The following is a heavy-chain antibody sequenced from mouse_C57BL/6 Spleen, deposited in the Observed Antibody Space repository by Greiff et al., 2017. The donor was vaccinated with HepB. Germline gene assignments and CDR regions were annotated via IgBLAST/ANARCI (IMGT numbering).Heavy chain of an antibody. CDR2: IYPGSGST. J-gene: IGHJ3*01. CDR3: ARNGGLQGGFAY. Sequence: QVQLQQSGAELVKPGASVKMSCKASGYTFTSYWITWVKQRPGQGLEWIGDIYPGSGSTNYNEKFKSKATLTVDTSSSTAYMQLSSLTSEDSAVYYCARNGGLQGGFAYWGQGTLVTVSA. CDR1: GYTFTSYW. V-gene: IGHV1-55*01. D-gene: IGHD3-1*01.